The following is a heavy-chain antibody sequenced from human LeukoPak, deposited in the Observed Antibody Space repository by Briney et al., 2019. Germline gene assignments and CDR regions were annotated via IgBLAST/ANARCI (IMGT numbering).Heavy chain of an antibody. CDR1: GGSFSGYY. J-gene: IGHJ4*02. CDR2: INHSGST. CDR3: ARGGVAVVHNGFDY. V-gene: IGHV4-34*01. Sequence: PSETLSLTCAVYGGSFSGYYWSWIRQPPGKGLEWIGEINHSGSTNYNPSLKSRVTISVDTSKNQFSLKLSSVTAADTAVYYCARGGVAVVHNGFDYWGQGTLVTVSS. D-gene: IGHD6-19*01.